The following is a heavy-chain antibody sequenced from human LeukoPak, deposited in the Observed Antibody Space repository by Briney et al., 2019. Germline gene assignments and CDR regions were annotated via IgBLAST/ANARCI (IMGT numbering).Heavy chain of an antibody. D-gene: IGHD3-10*01. CDR2: IKQDGSEK. Sequence: GGSLRLSCAASGFTFSSYWMSWVRQAPGKGLEWVANIKQDGSEKYYVDSVKGRFTISRDNAKNSLYLQMNSLRAEDTAMYYCARGVKVRGVNYYGMDVWGQGTTVTVSS. CDR3: ARGVKVRGVNYYGMDV. V-gene: IGHV3-7*01. CDR1: GFTFSSYW. J-gene: IGHJ6*02.